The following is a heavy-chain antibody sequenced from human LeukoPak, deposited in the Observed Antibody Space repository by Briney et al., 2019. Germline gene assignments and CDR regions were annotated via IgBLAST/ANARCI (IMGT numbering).Heavy chain of an antibody. CDR2: IKQGGSEK. CDR1: GFTFSSYW. Sequence: GGSLRLSCAASGFTFSSYWMSWVRQAPGKGLEWVANIKQGGSEKYYVDSVKGRFTISRDNAKNSLYLQMNSLRAEDTAVYYCARVYCSSTSCTYYYYYGMDVWGQGTTVTVSS. J-gene: IGHJ6*02. CDR3: ARVYCSSTSCTYYYYYGMDV. D-gene: IGHD2-2*01. V-gene: IGHV3-7*01.